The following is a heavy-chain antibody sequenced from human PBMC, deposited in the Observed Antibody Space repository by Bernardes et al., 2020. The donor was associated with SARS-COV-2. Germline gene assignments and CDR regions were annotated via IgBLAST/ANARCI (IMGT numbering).Heavy chain of an antibody. CDR1: GFTVSSTY. CDR3: AASLRFLEWLVAFDI. Sequence: GGSLRLSCAASGFTVSSTYLSWVRQAPGKGLEWVSVIYSGGSTYYADSVKGRFTISRDNSKNTLYLQMNSLRAEDTAVYYCAASLRFLEWLVAFDIWGQGTMVTGSA. V-gene: IGHV3-66*01. J-gene: IGHJ3*02. CDR2: IYSGGST. D-gene: IGHD3-3*01.